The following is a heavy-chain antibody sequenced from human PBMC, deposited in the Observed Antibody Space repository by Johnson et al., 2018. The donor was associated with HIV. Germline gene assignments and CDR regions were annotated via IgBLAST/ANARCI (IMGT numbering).Heavy chain of an antibody. V-gene: IGHV3-30-3*01. CDR2: ISYDGNNK. Sequence: QVQLVESGGGVVQPGRSLRLSCAASAFTFSSYAIHWVRQAPGKGLEWVALISYDGNNKYYADSVKGRFTISRDNSKNTLYLQMNSLRAEDTAVYYCATLPLCFFTTCDARGACDMWGQGTLVTVSS. CDR1: AFTFSSYA. CDR3: ATLPLCFFTTCDARGACDM. J-gene: IGHJ3*02. D-gene: IGHD2-2*01.